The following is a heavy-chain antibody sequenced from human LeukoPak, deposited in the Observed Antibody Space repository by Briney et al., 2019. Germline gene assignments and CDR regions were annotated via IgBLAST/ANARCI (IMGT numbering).Heavy chain of an antibody. D-gene: IGHD6-25*01. Sequence: KPSDTLTLTRTVSGDSISRRTDYWAWIRQPPEKGLEWIGSVYYGRSPYFNPSLESRATISVDTSKNHFSLKMSSVTAADTAVYYCARSSGTGTFFYWGQGTLVTVSS. J-gene: IGHJ4*02. CDR3: ARSSGTGTFFY. CDR1: GDSISRRTDY. V-gene: IGHV4-39*02. CDR2: VYYGRSP.